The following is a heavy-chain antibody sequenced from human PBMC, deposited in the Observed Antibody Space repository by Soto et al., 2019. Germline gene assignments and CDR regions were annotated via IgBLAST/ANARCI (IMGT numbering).Heavy chain of an antibody. V-gene: IGHV5-51*01. Sequence: RGESLKISCKASGYSFTSYWIGWVRQMPGKGLECMGIIYPGDSDTRYSPSFQGQVTISADKSISTAYLQWSSLKASDTAIYYCARRDSSSWCTWGQGTLVTVSS. CDR2: IYPGDSDT. J-gene: IGHJ4*02. CDR3: ARRDSSSWCT. D-gene: IGHD6-13*01. CDR1: GYSFTSYW.